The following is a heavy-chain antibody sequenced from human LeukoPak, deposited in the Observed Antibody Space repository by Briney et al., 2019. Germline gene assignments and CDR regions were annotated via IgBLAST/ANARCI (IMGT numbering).Heavy chain of an antibody. D-gene: IGHD3-22*01. J-gene: IGHJ4*02. Sequence: GGSLRLSCAASGVTFSSYSMNWVRQAPGKGLEWVSYISSSSSTIYYADSVKGRFTISRDNAKNSLYLQMNSLRAEDTAVYYCAKFGYYYDSSGYSDSDYWGQGTLVTVSS. CDR1: GVTFSSYS. CDR2: ISSSSSTI. V-gene: IGHV3-48*01. CDR3: AKFGYYYDSSGYSDSDY.